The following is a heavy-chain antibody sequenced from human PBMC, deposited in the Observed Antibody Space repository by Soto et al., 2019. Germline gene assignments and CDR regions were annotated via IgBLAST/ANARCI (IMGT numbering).Heavy chain of an antibody. D-gene: IGHD3-10*01. CDR2: IRGGGDST. J-gene: IGHJ3*02. V-gene: IGHV3-23*01. Sequence: EVQLLESGGDLVQPGGSLRLSCAASGFTFSSYAMSWVRQAPGKGLEWVSTIRGGGDSTYYADSVKGRFTISRDNSKSTLYLQMHSLRAEDRALYYCAKGMVRGGILDAFDIWGQGTMVTVSS. CDR1: GFTFSSYA. CDR3: AKGMVRGGILDAFDI.